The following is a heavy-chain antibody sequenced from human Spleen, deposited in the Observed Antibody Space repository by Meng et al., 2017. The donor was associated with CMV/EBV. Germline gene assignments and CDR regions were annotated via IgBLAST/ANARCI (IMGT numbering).Heavy chain of an antibody. D-gene: IGHD3-16*02. CDR3: AKDWRKYFFGAGTSRLDD. CDR2: IWGDGADR. J-gene: IGHJ4*02. CDR1: FRDQV. V-gene: IGHV3-33*06. Sequence: FRDQVMRWVRQAQGKGLEWVALIWGDGADRQYADSVKGRFTVSRDNSYYTLYLQMDNLRIEDTAVYYCAKDWRKYFFGAGTSRLDDWGQGTLVTVSS.